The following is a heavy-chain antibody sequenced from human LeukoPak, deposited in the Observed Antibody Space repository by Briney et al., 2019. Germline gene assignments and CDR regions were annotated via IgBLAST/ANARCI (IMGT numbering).Heavy chain of an antibody. J-gene: IGHJ4*02. D-gene: IGHD3-22*01. CDR2: IGDGGGST. CDR3: ARDGYYYDSSGYYDY. CDR1: GFTVSSYD. Sequence: GGSLRLSCAASGFTVSSYDMTWVRQAPGKGLEWVSSIGDGGGSTYADSVKGRFTISRDNAKNSLYLQMNSLRDEDTAVYYCARDGYYYDSSGYYDYWGQGTLVTVSS. V-gene: IGHV3-23*01.